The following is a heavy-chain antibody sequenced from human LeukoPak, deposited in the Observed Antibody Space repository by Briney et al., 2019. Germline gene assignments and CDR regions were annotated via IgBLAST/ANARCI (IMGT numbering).Heavy chain of an antibody. V-gene: IGHV3-21*04. J-gene: IGHJ4*02. D-gene: IGHD5-18*01. CDR2: ISSSSSYI. Sequence: GSLRLSCAASGFTFSSYSMNWVRQAPGKGLEWVSSISSSSSYIYYADSVKGRFTISRDNSENTVYLQMNNLRAEDTALYYCAGRVTGYSSGYVYWGQGTLVTVSS. CDR3: AGRVTGYSSGYVY. CDR1: GFTFSSYS.